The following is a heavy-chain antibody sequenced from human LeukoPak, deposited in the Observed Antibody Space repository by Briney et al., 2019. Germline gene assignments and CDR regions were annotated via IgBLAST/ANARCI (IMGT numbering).Heavy chain of an antibody. V-gene: IGHV4-34*01. J-gene: IGHJ3*02. CDR2: INHSGST. D-gene: IGHD3-22*01. CDR3: AGTYLFDSSGHYVGGNAFDI. Sequence: PSETLSLTCAVYGGSFSGYYWSWIRQPPGKGLEWIGEINHSGSTNYNPSLKSRVTISVDTSKNQFSLKLSSVSAADTAVYYCAGTYLFDSSGHYVGGNAFDIWGQGTMVSVSS. CDR1: GGSFSGYY.